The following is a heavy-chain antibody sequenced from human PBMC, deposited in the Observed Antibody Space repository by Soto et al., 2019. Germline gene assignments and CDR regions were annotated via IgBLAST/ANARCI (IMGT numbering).Heavy chain of an antibody. CDR1: GGSISSGGYF. CDR3: ARFAKEENPKVGSWYYFDY. Sequence: QVQLQESGPGLVKPSQTLSLTCTVSGGSISSGGYFCSWVRQHPGKGLEWIGNIYYSGRTYYNPSLKSRVTISVDTSKNQFSLKLSSVTAADTAVYYCARFAKEENPKVGSWYYFDYWGPGTRVSVSS. CDR2: IYYSGRT. V-gene: IGHV4-31*03. D-gene: IGHD6-13*01. J-gene: IGHJ4*02.